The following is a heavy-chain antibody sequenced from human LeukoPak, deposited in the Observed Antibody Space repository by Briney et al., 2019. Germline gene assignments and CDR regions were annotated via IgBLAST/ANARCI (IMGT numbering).Heavy chain of an antibody. CDR3: ARADRLGAALLASFDY. J-gene: IGHJ4*02. Sequence: GGSLRLSCAASGFTFSGYWMSWVRQAPGKGLEWVANIKQDGSEKYYVDSVKGRFTISRDNAKNSLYLQMNSLRAEDTAVYYCARADRLGAALLASFDYWGQGTLVTVSS. D-gene: IGHD3-16*01. V-gene: IGHV3-7*01. CDR1: GFTFSGYW. CDR2: IKQDGSEK.